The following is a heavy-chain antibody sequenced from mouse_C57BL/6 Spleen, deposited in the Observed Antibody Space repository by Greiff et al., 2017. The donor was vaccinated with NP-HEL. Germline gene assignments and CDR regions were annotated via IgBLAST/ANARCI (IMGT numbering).Heavy chain of an antibody. CDR1: GYTFTSYT. V-gene: IGHV1-4*01. CDR2: INPSSGYT. Sequence: VQLQRSGAELARPGASVKMSCKASGYTFTSYTMHWVKQRPGQGLEWIGYINPSSGYTKYNQKFKDKATLTADKSSSTAYMQLSSLTSEDSAVYYCARMDSNYVYFDYWGQGTTLTVSS. J-gene: IGHJ2*01. D-gene: IGHD2-5*01. CDR3: ARMDSNYVYFDY.